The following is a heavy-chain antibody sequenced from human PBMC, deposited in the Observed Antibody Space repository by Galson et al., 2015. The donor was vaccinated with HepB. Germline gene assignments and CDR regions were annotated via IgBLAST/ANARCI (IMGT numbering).Heavy chain of an antibody. D-gene: IGHD3-10*01. Sequence: SLRLSCAASGFTFSSYSMNWVRQAPGKGLEWVSSISSSSSYIYYADSVKGRFTISRDNAKNSLYLQMNSLRAEDTAVYYCARFFVGAGAPVSMVRLGFDYWGQGTLVTVSS. V-gene: IGHV3-21*01. CDR3: ARFFVGAGAPVSMVRLGFDY. J-gene: IGHJ4*02. CDR2: ISSSSSYI. CDR1: GFTFSSYS.